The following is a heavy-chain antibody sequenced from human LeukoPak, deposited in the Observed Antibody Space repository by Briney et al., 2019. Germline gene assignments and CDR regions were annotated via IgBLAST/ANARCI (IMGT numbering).Heavy chain of an antibody. CDR1: GGSISSSTYY. D-gene: IGHD2-15*01. CDR2: IYYSGST. CDR3: AREPYGSGGNYFDY. J-gene: IGHJ4*02. V-gene: IGHV4-61*01. Sequence: SSETLSLTCTVSGGSISSSTYYWGWIRQPPGKGLEWIGYIYYSGSTNYNPSLKSRVAISVDTSKNQFSLKLSSVTAADTAVYYCAREPYGSGGNYFDYWGQGTLVTVSS.